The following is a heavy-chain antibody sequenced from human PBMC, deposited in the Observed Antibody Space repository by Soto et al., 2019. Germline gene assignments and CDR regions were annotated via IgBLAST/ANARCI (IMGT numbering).Heavy chain of an antibody. CDR3: ARLKGYYYYYMDV. J-gene: IGHJ6*03. V-gene: IGHV4-34*01. Sequence: XXTLSLPFAVYGGSFSGYYWRWILQPPGKGLEWIGEINHSGSTNYNPSLKSRVTISVDTSKNQFSLKLSSVTAADTAVYYCARLKGYYYYYMDVWGKGTTVTVSS. CDR2: INHSGST. CDR1: GGSFSGYY.